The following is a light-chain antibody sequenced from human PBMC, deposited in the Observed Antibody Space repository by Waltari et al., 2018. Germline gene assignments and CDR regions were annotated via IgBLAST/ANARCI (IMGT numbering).Light chain of an antibody. CDR1: QRVSSN. Sequence: EIVMTQSPATLSVSPGESATLSCRASQRVSSNLAWYQQKPGQAPRLLIYGASTRATGIPAGFSGSGSGTEFTLTISSLQSEDFAVYYCQQYNNWPRTFGQGTKVEIK. CDR3: QQYNNWPRT. J-gene: IGKJ1*01. V-gene: IGKV3-15*01. CDR2: GAS.